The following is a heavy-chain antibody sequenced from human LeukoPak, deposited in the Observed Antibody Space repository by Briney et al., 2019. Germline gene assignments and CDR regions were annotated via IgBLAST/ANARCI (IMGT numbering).Heavy chain of an antibody. D-gene: IGHD3-16*01. CDR1: GYSISSDYY. CDR2: IYHSGST. J-gene: IGHJ4*02. CDR3: ARSYSLLGRRLPAYFDY. V-gene: IGHV4-38-2*01. Sequence: SETLSLTCAVSGYSISSDYYWGWIRQPPGKEPEWIGSIYHSGSTYYNPSLKSRVTISVDTSNSQFSLRLSSVTAADTAVYYCARSYSLLGRRLPAYFDYWGQGTLVTVSS.